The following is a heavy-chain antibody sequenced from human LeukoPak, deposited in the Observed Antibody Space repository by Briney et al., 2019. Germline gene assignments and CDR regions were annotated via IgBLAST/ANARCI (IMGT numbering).Heavy chain of an antibody. V-gene: IGHV3-48*03. Sequence: GGSLRPSCAASGFTFSSYEMNWVRQAPGKGLEWVSYISSSGSTIYYADSVKGRFTISRDNAKNSLYLQMNSLRAEDTAVYYCARDPESNWGDYWGQGTLVTVSS. CDR3: ARDPESNWGDY. CDR2: ISSSGSTI. J-gene: IGHJ4*02. D-gene: IGHD7-27*01. CDR1: GFTFSSYE.